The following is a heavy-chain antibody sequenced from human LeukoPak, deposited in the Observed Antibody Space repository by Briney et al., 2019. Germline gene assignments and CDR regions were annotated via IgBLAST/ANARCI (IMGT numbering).Heavy chain of an antibody. CDR2: INPSGGST. V-gene: IGHV1-46*01. D-gene: IGHD6-13*01. CDR1: GYTFTSYC. CDR3: ARVTSGYSSPPDY. J-gene: IGHJ4*02. Sequence: ASVKVSCKASGYTFTSYCMHWVRQAPGQGLEWMGIINPSGGSTSYAQKFQGRVTMTRDTSTSTVYMGLSSLRSEDTAVYYCARVTSGYSSPPDYWGQGTLVTVS.